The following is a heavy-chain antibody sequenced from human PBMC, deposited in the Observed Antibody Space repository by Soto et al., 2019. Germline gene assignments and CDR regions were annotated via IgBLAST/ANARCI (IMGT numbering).Heavy chain of an antibody. D-gene: IGHD1-26*01. CDR2: VYNSGST. V-gene: IGHV4-59*01. Sequence: SETLSLTCTVSGGSISSNYWTWIRQPPGKGLEWIGYVYNSGSTNYNPSLKSRVTISADTSKNQISLKLTSPTAADTAVYYCARGVGSSPPQYWGRGTLVTVSS. CDR1: GGSISSNY. CDR3: ARGVGSSPPQY. J-gene: IGHJ4*02.